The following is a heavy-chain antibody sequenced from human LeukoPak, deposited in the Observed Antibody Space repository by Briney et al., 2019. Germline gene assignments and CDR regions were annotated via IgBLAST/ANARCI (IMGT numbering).Heavy chain of an antibody. D-gene: IGHD3-22*01. V-gene: IGHV3-21*01. CDR3: ARSDSSGYYLDY. CDR2: ISSSSSYI. J-gene: IGHJ4*02. CDR1: GFTFSSYS. Sequence: PGGSLRLSCAASGFTFSSYSMNRVRQAPGKGLEWVSSISSSSSYIYYADSVKGRFTISRDNAKNSLYLQMNSLRAEDTAVYYCARSDSSGYYLDYWGQGTLVTVSS.